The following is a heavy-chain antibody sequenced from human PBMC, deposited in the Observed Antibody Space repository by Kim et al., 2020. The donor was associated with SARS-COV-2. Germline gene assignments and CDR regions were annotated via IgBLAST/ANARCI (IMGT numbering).Heavy chain of an antibody. J-gene: IGHJ3*02. CDR3: ATWYYYDSSGKNRGAFDI. V-gene: IGHV3-23*01. D-gene: IGHD3-22*01. CDR1: GFTFSSYA. Sequence: GGSLRLSCAASGFTFSSYAMSWVRQAPGKGLEWVSAIRGSGGSTYYADSVKGRFTISRDNSKTTLYLQMNSLRDEDTAVYYCATWYYYDSSGKNRGAFDIWGQGTMVTVSS. CDR2: IRGSGGST.